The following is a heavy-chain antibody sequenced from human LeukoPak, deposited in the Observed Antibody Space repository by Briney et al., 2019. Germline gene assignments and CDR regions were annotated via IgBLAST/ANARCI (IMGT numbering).Heavy chain of an antibody. Sequence: SVTVSCKASGTYTINWVRQAPGQGLEWMGGIVPLFGTATYAQRFQDRLTITAGESTNTVYMELSSLTSDDTAVYYCVREYDGSGSYSYFDYWGQGTMVTVSP. J-gene: IGHJ4*02. CDR1: GTYT. CDR3: VREYDGSGSYSYFDY. CDR2: IVPLFGTA. V-gene: IGHV1-69*13. D-gene: IGHD3-22*01.